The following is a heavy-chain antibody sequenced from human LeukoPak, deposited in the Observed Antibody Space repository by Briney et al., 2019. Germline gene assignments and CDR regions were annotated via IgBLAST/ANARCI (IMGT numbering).Heavy chain of an antibody. CDR2: IYYSGST. CDR3: ASSSRYSSSWYFDP. D-gene: IGHD6-13*01. J-gene: IGHJ5*02. CDR1: GGSISSHY. Sequence: PSETLSLTCTVSGGSISSHYWSWIRQPPGKGLEWIGYIYYSGSTNYNPSLKSRVTISVDTSKNQFSLKLSSVTAADTAVCYCASSSRYSSSWYFDPRGQGTLVTVSS. V-gene: IGHV4-59*11.